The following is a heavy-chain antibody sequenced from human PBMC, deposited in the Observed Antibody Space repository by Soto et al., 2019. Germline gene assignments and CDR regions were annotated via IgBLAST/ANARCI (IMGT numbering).Heavy chain of an antibody. V-gene: IGHV3-30-3*01. CDR1: GFTFRSYN. D-gene: IGHD5-18*01. CDR2: ISYDENNR. CDR3: ARAMDAAMASKDNWFDP. Sequence: QVQLVESGGGVVQPGRSLRLSCAASGFTFRSYNMHWVRQAPGKGLEWVAVISYDENNRYYTESVKGRFTISRDNYKNTLYLQVNSLRAEDTAVYYCARAMDAAMASKDNWFDPWGQGTLVTVSS. J-gene: IGHJ5*02.